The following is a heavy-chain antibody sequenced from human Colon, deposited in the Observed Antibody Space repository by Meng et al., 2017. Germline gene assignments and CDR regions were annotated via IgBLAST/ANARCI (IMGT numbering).Heavy chain of an antibody. CDR3: TSGSPGSAPCDF. V-gene: IGHV3-72*01. J-gene: IGHJ4*02. Sequence: GGSLRLSCAASGVTFSDYLMDWVRQAPGKGLEWVGRTRNKARSYSTEYAASVKGRFIVSRDDSGNSFYLQMDSLKTEDTAVYYCTSGSPGSAPCDFWGQGTLVTVSS. CDR1: GVTFSDYL. D-gene: IGHD1-26*01. CDR2: TRNKARSYST.